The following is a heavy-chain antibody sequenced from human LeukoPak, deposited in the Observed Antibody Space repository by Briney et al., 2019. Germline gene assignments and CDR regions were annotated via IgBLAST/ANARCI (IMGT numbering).Heavy chain of an antibody. CDR2: ISSSGSNI. CDR1: GFTFSSYE. V-gene: IGHV3-48*03. Sequence: GGSLRLSCAASGFTFSSYEMNWVRQAPGKGLERVSYISSSGSNIYYADSVKGRFTISRDNAKNSLYLQMNSLRAEDTAVYYCARDLSLFYYGSGSYYNLWGQGTLVTVSS. CDR3: ARDLSLFYYGSGSYYNL. J-gene: IGHJ5*02. D-gene: IGHD3-10*01.